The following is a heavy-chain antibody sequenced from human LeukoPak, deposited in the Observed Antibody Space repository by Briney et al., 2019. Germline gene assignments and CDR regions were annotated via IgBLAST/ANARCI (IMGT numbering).Heavy chain of an antibody. CDR3: ARVFYGDYYFDY. D-gene: IGHD4-17*01. V-gene: IGHV3-21*01. J-gene: IGHJ4*02. CDR1: GFTFSSYS. Sequence: GGSLRLSCAASGFTFSSYSMNWVRQAPGKGLEWVSSISSSSRYIYYADSVKGRFTISRDNAKNSLYLQMNSLRAEDTAVYYCARVFYGDYYFDYWGQGTLVTVSS. CDR2: ISSSSRYI.